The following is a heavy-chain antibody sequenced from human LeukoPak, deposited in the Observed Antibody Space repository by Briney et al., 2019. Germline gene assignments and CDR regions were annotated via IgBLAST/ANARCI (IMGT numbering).Heavy chain of an antibody. Sequence: PGGSLRLSCAASRFTFSSYWMHWVRQAPGKGRVWVSRITSDGSSTSYADSVKGRFTISRDNAKNTLYLKMISLRAEDTAVYYCARDRGSGRRNYYFDYWGQGTLVTVSS. CDR2: ITSDGSST. CDR1: RFTFSSYW. D-gene: IGHD3-10*01. J-gene: IGHJ4*02. CDR3: ARDRGSGRRNYYFDY. V-gene: IGHV3-74*01.